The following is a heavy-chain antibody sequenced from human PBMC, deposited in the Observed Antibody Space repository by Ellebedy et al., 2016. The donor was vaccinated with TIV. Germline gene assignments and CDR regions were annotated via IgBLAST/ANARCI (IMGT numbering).Heavy chain of an antibody. CDR1: GYTFTSYW. J-gene: IGHJ3*02. CDR3: ARRHEYSDYLDAFDI. Sequence: PGGSLRLSCQGSGYTFTSYWIGWVRQMPGKGLEWMGIISPRDSKTRYSPSFQGQVTISVDNSITTAYLQWSSLKASDTAMYYCARRHEYSDYLDAFDIWGQGTMVTVSS. CDR2: ISPRDSKT. D-gene: IGHD3-16*01. V-gene: IGHV5-51*01.